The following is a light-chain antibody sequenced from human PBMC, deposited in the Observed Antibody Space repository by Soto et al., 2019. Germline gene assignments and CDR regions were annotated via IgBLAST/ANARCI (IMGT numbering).Light chain of an antibody. Sequence: VLTQSPGTLSLSPGERATLSCRASQSVSSSDLAWYQQKPGQAPRLLISGASGRATGIPDRFSASGSGTDFTLTISRLEPEDSAVFYCHLYGASPPTFGQGSKV. J-gene: IGKJ1*01. CDR2: GAS. CDR1: QSVSSSD. CDR3: HLYGASPPT. V-gene: IGKV3-20*01.